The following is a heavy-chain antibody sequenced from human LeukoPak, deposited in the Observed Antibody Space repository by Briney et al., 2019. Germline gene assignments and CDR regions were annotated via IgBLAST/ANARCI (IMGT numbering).Heavy chain of an antibody. CDR2: INPNSGGT. CDR1: GYTFTGYY. J-gene: IGHJ3*02. Sequence: ASVKVSCKASGYTFTGYYMHWVRQAPGQGLEWMGWINPNSGGTNYAQKFQGRVTMTRDTSISTAYMELSRLRSDDTAVYYCARAQYNWNDGSAFDIWGQGTMVTVSS. V-gene: IGHV1-2*02. CDR3: ARAQYNWNDGSAFDI. D-gene: IGHD1-1*01.